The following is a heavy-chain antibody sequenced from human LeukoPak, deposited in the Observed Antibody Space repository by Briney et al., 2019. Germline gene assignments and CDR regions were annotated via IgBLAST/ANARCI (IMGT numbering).Heavy chain of an antibody. V-gene: IGHV3-21*01. J-gene: IGHJ4*02. CDR2: ISSSSSYI. CDR1: GFTFGSYS. CDR3: ARDRCSSTSCYLDH. D-gene: IGHD2-2*01. Sequence: GGSLRLSCAASGFTFGSYSMNWVRQAPGKGLEWVSSISSSSSYIYYADSVKGRFTISRDNAKNSLYLQMNSLRAEDTAVYYCARDRCSSTSCYLDHWGQGTLVTVSS.